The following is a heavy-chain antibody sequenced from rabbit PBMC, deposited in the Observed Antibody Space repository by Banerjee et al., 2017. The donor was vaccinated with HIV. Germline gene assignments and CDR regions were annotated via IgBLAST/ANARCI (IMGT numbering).Heavy chain of an antibody. J-gene: IGHJ4*01. CDR3: ARDSSGEPDFVL. Sequence: QEQLVESGGGLVQPEGSLTLTCTASGFSFSSTYYMCWVRQAPGKGLELIACIYTGSGSTDYASWAKGRFTISKTSSTTVTLQMTSQTAADTASYFCARDSSGEPDFVLWGQGTLVTVS. CDR1: GFSFSSTYY. CDR2: IYTGSGST. D-gene: IGHD1-1*01. V-gene: IGHV1S45*01.